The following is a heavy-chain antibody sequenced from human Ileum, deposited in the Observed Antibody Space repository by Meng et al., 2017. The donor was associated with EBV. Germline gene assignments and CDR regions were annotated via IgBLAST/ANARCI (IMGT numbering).Heavy chain of an antibody. V-gene: IGHV1-69*01. CDR1: GGTFKNYA. CDR2: IMPLSGTP. CDR3: ARGSFTFTSSWSGPYFLDY. J-gene: IGHJ4*02. D-gene: IGHD3-16*01. Sequence: QVQLVQSGAGVKKPGSSVRVSCKASGGTFKNYATSWVRQSPGQGLEWMGVIMPLSGTPRYAQKFQDRLTVSADESTGTAYMELGSLTSDDTAVYFCARGSFTFTSSWSGPYFLDYWGQGTLVTVSS.